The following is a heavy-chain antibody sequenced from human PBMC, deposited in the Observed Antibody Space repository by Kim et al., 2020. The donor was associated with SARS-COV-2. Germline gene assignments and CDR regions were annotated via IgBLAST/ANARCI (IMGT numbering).Heavy chain of an antibody. CDR2: IWYDGSNK. V-gene: IGHV3-33*01. Sequence: GGSLRLSCAASGFSFSTFGMHWVRQAPGKGLEWVAVIWYDGSNKYYGESVKGRFTISRDFSKNTLYLQMNSLKPEDTSVYYCARDLSGTYYTGMNVWGQGTTVTVSS. J-gene: IGHJ6*02. CDR3: ARDLSGTYYTGMNV. CDR1: GFSFSTFG. D-gene: IGHD7-27*01.